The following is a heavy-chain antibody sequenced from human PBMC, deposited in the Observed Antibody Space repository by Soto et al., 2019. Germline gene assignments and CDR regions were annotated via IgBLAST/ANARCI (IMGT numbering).Heavy chain of an antibody. Sequence: QLQLQESGSGLVKPSQTLSLTCAVSGGSISSGGYSWSWIRQPPGKGLEWIGYIYHSGSTYYNPSLTSRVTISVDRSKNQFSLKLSSVTAADTALYYCASAGGLGAVAADYWGPGTLVTVSS. J-gene: IGHJ4*02. CDR3: ASAGGLGAVAADY. CDR1: GGSISSGGYS. CDR2: IYHSGST. D-gene: IGHD6-19*01. V-gene: IGHV4-30-2*01.